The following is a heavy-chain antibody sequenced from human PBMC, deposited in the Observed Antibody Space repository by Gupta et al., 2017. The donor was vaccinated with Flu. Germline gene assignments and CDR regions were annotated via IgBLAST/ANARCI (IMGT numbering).Heavy chain of an antibody. Sequence: VTSGNYCWGWVRQPQGKGLEWIADSHHSGTTNYNPSLKSRVTISLDTSKKHFSRKLNAVTAAYTAVYFCERDPWVYAVDIWGQGTMVTVSS. V-gene: IGHV4-61*03. J-gene: IGHJ3*02. CDR3: ERDPWVYAVDI. CDR1: VTSGNYC. CDR2: SHHSGTT. D-gene: IGHD6-13*01.